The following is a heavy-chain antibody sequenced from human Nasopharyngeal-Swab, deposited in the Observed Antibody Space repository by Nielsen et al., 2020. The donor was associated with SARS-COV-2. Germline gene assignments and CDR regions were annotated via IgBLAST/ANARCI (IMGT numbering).Heavy chain of an antibody. Sequence: GESLKISCAASGFTFSSYTMNWVRQAPGKGLVWVASTNAAGTYAHYADSVKGRFTISRENAKNSLYLQMNSLGAEDTAVYYCLRGDSRDAWGQGTMVTVSS. CDR1: GFTFSSYT. D-gene: IGHD3-22*01. J-gene: IGHJ3*01. V-gene: IGHV3-21*01. CDR2: TNAAGTYA. CDR3: LRGDSRDA.